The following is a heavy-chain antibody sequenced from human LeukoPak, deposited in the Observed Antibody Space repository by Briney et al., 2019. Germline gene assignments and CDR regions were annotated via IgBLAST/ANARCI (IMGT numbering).Heavy chain of an antibody. CDR2: ISGSGGST. V-gene: IGHV3-23*01. D-gene: IGHD3-10*01. CDR3: AKRGPSWFGELLGAFDI. J-gene: IGHJ3*02. CDR1: GFTFSSYA. Sequence: QPGGSLRLSCAASGFTFSSYAMSWVRQAPGKGLEWVSAISGSGGSTYYADSVKGRFTISRDNSKNTLYLQMNSLRAEDTAVYYCAKRGPSWFGELLGAFDIWGQGTMVTVSS.